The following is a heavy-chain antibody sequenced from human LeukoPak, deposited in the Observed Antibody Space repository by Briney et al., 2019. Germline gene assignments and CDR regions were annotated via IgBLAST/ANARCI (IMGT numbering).Heavy chain of an antibody. V-gene: IGHV1-69*13. CDR2: IIPIFGTA. Sequence: GASVKVSCKASGGTFSSYAISWVRQAPGQGLEWMGGIIPIFGTANYAQKFQGRVTITADESTSTAYMELSSLRSEDTAVYYCARTSSGSYYYVMFGYFNYWGQGTLVTVSS. CDR3: ARTSSGSYYYVMFGYFNY. D-gene: IGHD3-10*01. J-gene: IGHJ4*02. CDR1: GGTFSSYA.